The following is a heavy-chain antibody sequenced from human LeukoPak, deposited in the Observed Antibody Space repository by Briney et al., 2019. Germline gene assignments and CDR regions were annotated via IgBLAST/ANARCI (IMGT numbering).Heavy chain of an antibody. Sequence: QPGGSLRLSCAASGFTFSSYAMSWVRQAPGKGLEWVSAISGSGGSTYYADSVKGRFTISRDNSKNTLYLQMNSLRAEDTAVYYCAKARKVPAALTTYWYFDLWGRGTLVTVSS. CDR1: GFTFSSYA. CDR3: AKARKVPAALTTYWYFDL. D-gene: IGHD2-2*01. J-gene: IGHJ2*01. V-gene: IGHV3-23*01. CDR2: ISGSGGST.